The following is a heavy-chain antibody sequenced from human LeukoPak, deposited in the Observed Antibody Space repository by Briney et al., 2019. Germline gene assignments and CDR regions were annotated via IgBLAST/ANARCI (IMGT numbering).Heavy chain of an antibody. CDR1: GFTFDDYA. D-gene: IGHD7-27*01. CDR3: TRDRGDLDDAFDI. J-gene: IGHJ3*02. V-gene: IGHV3-9*01. Sequence: GGSLRLSCAASGFTFDDYAMHWVRQAPGKGLEWVSGISWNSGSIGYADSVKGRFTISRDNAKNSLYLQMNSLRAEDTAVYYCTRDRGDLDDAFDIWGQGTMVTVSS. CDR2: ISWNSGSI.